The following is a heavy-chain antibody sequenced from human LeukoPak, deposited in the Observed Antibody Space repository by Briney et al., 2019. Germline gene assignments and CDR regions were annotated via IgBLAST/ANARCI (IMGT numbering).Heavy chain of an antibody. J-gene: IGHJ4*02. CDR2: IKEDGREK. V-gene: IGHV3-7*01. CDR3: ARDSIAAAGTPDY. D-gene: IGHD6-13*01. Sequence: PGGSLRLSCATSGFTFSSSWMSWVRQAPGKGLECVDNIKEDGREKYYVDSVKGRFTISRDNAKNSLYLQMSSLRAEDTAVYYCARDSIAAAGTPDYWGQGTLVTVSS. CDR1: GFTFSSSW.